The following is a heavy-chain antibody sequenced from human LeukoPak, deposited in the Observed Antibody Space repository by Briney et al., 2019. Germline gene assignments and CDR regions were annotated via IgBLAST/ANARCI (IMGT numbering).Heavy chain of an antibody. Sequence: GGSLRLSCAASGFTFSSYAMSWVRQAPGKGLEWVSAINSAGSTYYGDSVRGRFTISRDNSKNVLYLQLNSLRAEDTALYYCAKDQNTVATAPFDYWGQGTLVTVSS. J-gene: IGHJ4*02. CDR3: AKDQNTVATAPFDY. CDR2: INSAGST. CDR1: GFTFSSYA. V-gene: IGHV3-23*01. D-gene: IGHD4-17*01.